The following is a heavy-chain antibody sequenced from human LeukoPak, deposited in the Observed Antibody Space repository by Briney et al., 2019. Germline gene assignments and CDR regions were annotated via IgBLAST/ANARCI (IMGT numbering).Heavy chain of an antibody. CDR1: GFTFSNYA. V-gene: IGHV3-23*01. Sequence: GGSLRLSCAASGFTFSNYAMSWVRQAPGKGLEWVSAITGSGGITYYADSVKGRFTISRDNSKNTVFLQMNSLRAEDTAVYYCAKWGDYDVLTGYYVSDYWGQGTLVTVSS. D-gene: IGHD3-9*01. CDR3: AKWGDYDVLTGYYVSDY. J-gene: IGHJ4*02. CDR2: ITGSGGIT.